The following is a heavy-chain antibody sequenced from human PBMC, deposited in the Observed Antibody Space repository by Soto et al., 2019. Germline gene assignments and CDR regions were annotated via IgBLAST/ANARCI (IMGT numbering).Heavy chain of an antibody. CDR3: ARERRDAYNLFYGMDV. V-gene: IGHV1-18*01. CDR2: ISAYNDDT. J-gene: IGHJ6*02. CDR1: GYSFSSYG. D-gene: IGHD1-1*01. Sequence: QVQLVQSGAEVKKPGASVKVSCKASGYSFSSYGISWVRQAPGQGLEWMGWISAYNDDTNYAQILQGRVTMTTDTSTSTAYMELRSLRSDDTDVYYCARERRDAYNLFYGMDVWGQGTTVTVSS.